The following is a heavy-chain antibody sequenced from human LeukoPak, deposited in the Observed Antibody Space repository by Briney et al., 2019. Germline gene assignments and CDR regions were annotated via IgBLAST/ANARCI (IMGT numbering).Heavy chain of an antibody. CDR3: AKSPYYYDSKNYYGMDV. D-gene: IGHD3-22*01. CDR1: GFTFSSYA. J-gene: IGHJ6*02. V-gene: IGHV3-23*01. CDR2: ISGSGGST. Sequence: GASLRLSCAASGFTFSSYAMSWVRQAPGKGLEWVSAISGSGGSTYYADSVKGRFTISRDNSKNTLYLQMTSLRAEDTAVYYCAKSPYYYDSKNYYGMDVWGQGTTVTVSS.